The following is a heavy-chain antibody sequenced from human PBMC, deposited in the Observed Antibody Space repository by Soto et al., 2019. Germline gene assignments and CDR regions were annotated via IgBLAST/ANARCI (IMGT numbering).Heavy chain of an antibody. Sequence: ASVQVSCKASGYTFTSYAMHWVRQAPEQRLEWMGWINAGNGNTKYSQKFQGRVTITRDTSASTAYMELSSLRSEDTAVYYCARAYCSGGSCYHNDFDYWGQGTLVTVSS. CDR2: INAGNGNT. CDR1: GYTFTSYA. J-gene: IGHJ4*02. D-gene: IGHD2-15*01. CDR3: ARAYCSGGSCYHNDFDY. V-gene: IGHV1-3*01.